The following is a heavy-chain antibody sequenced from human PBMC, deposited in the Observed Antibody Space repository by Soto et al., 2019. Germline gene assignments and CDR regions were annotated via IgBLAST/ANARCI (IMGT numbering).Heavy chain of an antibody. V-gene: IGHV5-51*01. CDR2: IYPCGSDT. CDR1: GYSFTSYW. Sequence: GEALKISWKGSGYSFTSYWIGLGRQMPWKGLGWIGIIYPCGSDTIYSPSCQGQVTISADKSISTAYLQWRRLKAPDTAMYSCERRHKPGIAVADIYYYYGMDVWGQGTTVTVSS. D-gene: IGHD6-19*01. CDR3: ERRHKPGIAVADIYYYYGMDV. J-gene: IGHJ6*02.